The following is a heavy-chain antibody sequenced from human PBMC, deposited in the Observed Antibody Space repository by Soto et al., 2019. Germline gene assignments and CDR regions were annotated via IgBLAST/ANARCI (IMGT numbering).Heavy chain of an antibody. J-gene: IGHJ5*02. CDR3: ARRLLLNWFDP. Sequence: QVQLVQSGAEVKKPGSSVKVSCKASGGTFSSYAISWVRQAPGQGLEWMGGIIPIFGTANYAQKFQGRVKVTADESTSNAHMERSRLRSEDTAVYYCARRLLLNWFDPWGQGTLVTVSS. CDR2: IIPIFGTA. D-gene: IGHD2-15*01. V-gene: IGHV1-69*12. CDR1: GGTFSSYA.